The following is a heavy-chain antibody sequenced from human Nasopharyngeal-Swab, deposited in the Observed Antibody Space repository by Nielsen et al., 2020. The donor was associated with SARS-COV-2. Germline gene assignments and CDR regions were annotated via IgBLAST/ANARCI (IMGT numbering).Heavy chain of an antibody. Sequence: GGSLRLSCAASGFTFSSYAMSWVRQAPGKGLEWVSAISGSGDSTYYADSVKGRFTISRDNSKNTLYLQMNSLRAEDTAVYYCADEMYSSGWLSLDYWGQGTLVTVSS. CDR2: ISGSGDST. CDR3: ADEMYSSGWLSLDY. D-gene: IGHD6-19*01. J-gene: IGHJ4*02. V-gene: IGHV3-23*01. CDR1: GFTFSSYA.